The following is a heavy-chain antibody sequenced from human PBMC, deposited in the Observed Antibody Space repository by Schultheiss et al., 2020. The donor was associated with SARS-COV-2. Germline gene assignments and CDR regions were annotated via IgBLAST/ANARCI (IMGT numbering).Heavy chain of an antibody. V-gene: IGHV1-46*01. CDR2: INPSGGTT. CDR1: GGTFSSYA. Sequence: ASVKVSCKASGGTFSSYAISWVRQAPGQGLEWMGRINPSGGTTSYAQKFQGRVTLTRDTSTSTVYMELSSLRSVDTAVYYCARGGEYVWGSYRYSPAYWGQGTLVTVSS. J-gene: IGHJ4*02. CDR3: ARGGEYVWGSYRYSPAY. D-gene: IGHD3-16*02.